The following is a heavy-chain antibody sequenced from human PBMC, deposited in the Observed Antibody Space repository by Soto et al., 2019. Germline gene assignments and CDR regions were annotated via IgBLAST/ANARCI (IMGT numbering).Heavy chain of an antibody. D-gene: IGHD3-22*01. CDR3: ARDRPHYYDSSGYYYFGRRGATSQH. J-gene: IGHJ1*01. CDR1: GFTFSSYA. V-gene: IGHV3-30-3*01. CDR2: ISYDGSNK. Sequence: GGSLRLSCAASGFTFSSYAMHWVRQAPGKGLEWVAVISYDGSNKYYADSVKGRFTISRDNSKNTLYLQMNSLRAEDTAVYYCARDRPHYYDSSGYYYFGRRGATSQHWGQGTLVTVSS.